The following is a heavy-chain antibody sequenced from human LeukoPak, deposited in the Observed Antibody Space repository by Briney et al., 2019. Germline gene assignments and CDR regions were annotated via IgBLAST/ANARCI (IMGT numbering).Heavy chain of an antibody. CDR3: AREARDYYDSPSWFDP. Sequence: SETLSLTCTVSGGSISSDDYYWSWLRQQPGRGLEWIGYIYYSGSTYYNPSLKSRVTISVDTSKNQFSLRLSSVTAADTAVYYCAREARDYYDSPSWFDPWGQGILVTVSS. CDR1: GGSISSDDYY. V-gene: IGHV4-31*03. J-gene: IGHJ5*02. D-gene: IGHD3-22*01. CDR2: IYYSGST.